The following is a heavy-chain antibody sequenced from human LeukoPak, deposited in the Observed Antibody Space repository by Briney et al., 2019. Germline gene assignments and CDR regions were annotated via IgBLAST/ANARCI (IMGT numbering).Heavy chain of an antibody. D-gene: IGHD4-23*01. CDR3: ARDFYGDNSEVVSWHFDL. CDR2: ISYDGSNK. J-gene: IGHJ2*01. V-gene: IGHV3-30*14. CDR1: GFTFSSYA. Sequence: GRSLRLSCAASGFTFSSYAMHWVRQAPGKGLEWVAVISYDGSNKHYADSVKGRFTISRDKSKNTLYLQMNSLRAEDTAVYYCARDFYGDNSEVVSWHFDLWGRGTLVSVSS.